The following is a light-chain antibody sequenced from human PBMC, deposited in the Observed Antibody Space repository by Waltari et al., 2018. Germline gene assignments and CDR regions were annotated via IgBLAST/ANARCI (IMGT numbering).Light chain of an antibody. CDR1: QSLLYSSNNKNY. J-gene: IGKJ1*01. CDR3: QQYYRTPQT. CDR2: WAS. V-gene: IGKV4-1*01. Sequence: DIGMTQSPDPLAVSLGERATINCKSGQSLLYSSNNKNYLAWYQQKPGQPPKLLIYWASTRESGVPHRFSGSGSETDFTLTISSLQAEDVALYYCQQYYRTPQTFGQGTKVEIK.